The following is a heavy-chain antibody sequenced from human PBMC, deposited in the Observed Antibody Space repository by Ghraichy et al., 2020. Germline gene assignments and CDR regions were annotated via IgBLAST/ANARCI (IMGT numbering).Heavy chain of an antibody. J-gene: IGHJ4*02. Sequence: GGSLRLSCAASGFTFSSYAMSWVRQAPGKGLEWVSAISGSGGSTYYADSVKGRFTISRYNSKNTLYLQMNSLRAEDTAVYYCAKDQGPQGGYSDYWGQGTLVTVSS. CDR1: GFTFSSYA. V-gene: IGHV3-23*01. D-gene: IGHD3-16*02. CDR2: ISGSGGST. CDR3: AKDQGPQGGYSDY.